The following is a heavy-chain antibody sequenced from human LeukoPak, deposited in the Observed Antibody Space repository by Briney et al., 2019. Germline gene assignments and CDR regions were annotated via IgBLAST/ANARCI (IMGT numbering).Heavy chain of an antibody. CDR1: GGTFSSYA. J-gene: IGHJ4*02. CDR3: ARGPRVSSGWYGDYY. CDR2: MNPNSGNT. D-gene: IGHD6-19*01. Sequence: GASVNVSCKASGGTFSSYAINWVRQATGQGLEWMGWMNPNSGNTGYAQKFQGRVTMTRNTSISTAYMELSSLRSEDTAVYYCARGPRVSSGWYGDYYWGQGTLVTVSS. V-gene: IGHV1-8*02.